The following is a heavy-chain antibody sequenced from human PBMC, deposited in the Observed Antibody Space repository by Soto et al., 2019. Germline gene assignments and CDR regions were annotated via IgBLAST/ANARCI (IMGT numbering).Heavy chain of an antibody. CDR3: ASNGYCSSTSCYTGLFDY. J-gene: IGHJ4*02. Sequence: QVQLVQSGAEVKKPGSSVKVSCKASGGTFSSYAISWVRQAPGQGLAWMGGIIPIFGTANYAQKFQGRVTITADESTSTAYMELSSLRSEDTAVYYCASNGYCSSTSCYTGLFDYWGQGTLVTVSS. CDR2: IIPIFGTA. CDR1: GGTFSSYA. D-gene: IGHD2-2*02. V-gene: IGHV1-69*01.